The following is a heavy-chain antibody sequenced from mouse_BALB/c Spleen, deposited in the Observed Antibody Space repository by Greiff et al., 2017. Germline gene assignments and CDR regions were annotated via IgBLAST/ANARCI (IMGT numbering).Heavy chain of an antibody. CDR3: TRSGSPYFDD. V-gene: IGHV1-69*02. CDR1: GYTFTSYW. D-gene: IGHD1-1*01. CDR2: IYPSDSYS. Sequence: QVQLQQPGAELVRPGASVKLSCKASGYTFTSYWINWVKQRPGQGLEWIGNIYPSDSYSNYNQKFKDKATLTVDKSSCSAYMQLRSPTSEDSAVYYCTRSGSPYFDDWGQGTTLTGSA. J-gene: IGHJ2*01.